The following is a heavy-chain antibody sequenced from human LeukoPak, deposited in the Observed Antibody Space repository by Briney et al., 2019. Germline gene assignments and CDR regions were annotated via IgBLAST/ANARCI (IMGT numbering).Heavy chain of an antibody. D-gene: IGHD3-22*01. J-gene: IGHJ4*02. Sequence: GGSLRLCCAASGFIFSYYAGNLLRQAPEKGLEWVSTISGSGDKTYYADSVKGRFTISRDNSKNTLYLQMISLRAEDTAVYYCARVRRGYYDNSGGYYGLFEYWGQGTLVTVSS. CDR1: GFIFSYYA. CDR3: ARVRRGYYDNSGGYYGLFEY. CDR2: ISGSGDKT. V-gene: IGHV3-23*01.